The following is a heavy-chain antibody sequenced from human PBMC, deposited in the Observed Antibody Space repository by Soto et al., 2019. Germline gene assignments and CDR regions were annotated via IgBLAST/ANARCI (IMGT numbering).Heavy chain of an antibody. Sequence: GGSLRLSCAASGFTFSSYEMNWVRQAPGKGLEWVSYIGSSGTIIYYADSVEGRFTISRDNAKNSLFLQMNSLRAEDTAVYYCERDIRDYSGYYYFDYWGQGTVVTVSS. V-gene: IGHV3-48*03. CDR2: IGSSGTII. CDR3: ERDIRDYSGYYYFDY. CDR1: GFTFSSYE. D-gene: IGHD3-22*01. J-gene: IGHJ4*02.